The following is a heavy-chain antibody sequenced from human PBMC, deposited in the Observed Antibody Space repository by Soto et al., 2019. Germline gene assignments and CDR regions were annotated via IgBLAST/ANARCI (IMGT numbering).Heavy chain of an antibody. J-gene: IGHJ5*02. D-gene: IGHD1-1*01. CDR3: ARGEGVRDERENWFDP. Sequence: PSETLSLTCTVSGGSITSNYWSWIRQPPGKGLEWIGYISYSGSTSYNTSLKSRVTISRDTSQNQFSLRLSSVTAADTAVYYCARGEGVRDERENWFDPWGQGTLVTVSS. CDR2: ISYSGST. CDR1: GGSITSNY. V-gene: IGHV4-59*01.